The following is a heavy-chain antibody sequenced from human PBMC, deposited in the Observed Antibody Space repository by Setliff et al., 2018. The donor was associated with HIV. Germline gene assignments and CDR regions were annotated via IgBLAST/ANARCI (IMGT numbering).Heavy chain of an antibody. J-gene: IGHJ2*01. CDR2: ISPSGST. V-gene: IGHV4-34*01. CDR3: ARGARSYFDL. Sequence: PSETLSLTCGVYDGSLSGSFWTWIRQPPGKGLEWIGEISPSGSTNLNPSLKSRISMSVDASKNQFSLGVSSVTAADTAVYYCARGARSYFDLWGRGTLVTVSS. CDR1: DGSLSGSF.